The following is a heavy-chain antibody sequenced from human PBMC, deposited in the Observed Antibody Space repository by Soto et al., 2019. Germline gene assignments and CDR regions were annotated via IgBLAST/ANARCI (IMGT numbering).Heavy chain of an antibody. J-gene: IGHJ4*02. CDR3: VRDGGMATVPTLDFDY. V-gene: IGHV1-2*04. CDR2: INPNSGGT. D-gene: IGHD4-4*01. CDR1: GYTFTGYY. Sequence: QVQLVQSGAEVKKPGASVKVSCKASGYTFTGYYIHWVRQAPGQGLEWMGWINPNSGGTNYAQKFQGCVTMTRDTSISTAYTELSRLRSDDTAVYSCVRDGGMATVPTLDFDYWGQGTLVTVSS.